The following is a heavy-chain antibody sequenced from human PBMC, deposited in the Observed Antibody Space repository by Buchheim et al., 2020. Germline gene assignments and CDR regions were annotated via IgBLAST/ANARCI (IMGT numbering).Heavy chain of an antibody. CDR3: ARGYCSSTSCYFFDY. CDR1: GGSISSYY. D-gene: IGHD2-2*01. J-gene: IGHJ4*02. Sequence: QVQLQESGPGLVKPSETLSLTCTVSGGSISSYYWSWIRQPPGKGLEWIGYIYYSGSTNYNPSLKSRVTISVDTSKNQFSLKLSSVTAADTAVYYCARGYCSSTSCYFFDYWGQGTL. CDR2: IYYSGST. V-gene: IGHV4-59*08.